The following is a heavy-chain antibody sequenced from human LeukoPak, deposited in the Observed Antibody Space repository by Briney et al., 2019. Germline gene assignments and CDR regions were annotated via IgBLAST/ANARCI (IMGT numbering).Heavy chain of an antibody. D-gene: IGHD2-2*01. CDR1: GGSISSSSYY. J-gene: IGHJ5*02. CDR2: ISYTGST. Sequence: SETLSLTCTVSGGSISSSSYYWGWIRQPSGKGLEWIGSISYTGSTDYSPSLKSRVTISVDTSKNQFSLELTSVTAADTAVFYCASEVLSASIGGDWFGPWGQGTLVTVSS. V-gene: IGHV4-39*01. CDR3: ASEVLSASIGGDWFGP.